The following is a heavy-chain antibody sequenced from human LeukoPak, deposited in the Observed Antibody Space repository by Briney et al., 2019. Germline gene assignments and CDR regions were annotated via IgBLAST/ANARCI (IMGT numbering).Heavy chain of an antibody. CDR3: ARVGGPYYYYYGMDV. J-gene: IGHJ6*02. D-gene: IGHD3-16*01. CDR2: ITYDGSNK. V-gene: IGHV3-30-3*01. CDR1: GFTFSSYA. Sequence: PGGSLRLSCAASGFTFSSYAMHWVRQAPGKGLEWVAVITYDGSNKYYADSVKGRFTISRDNSKNTLYLQMNSLRAEDTAVYYCARVGGPYYYYYGMDVWGQGTTVTVSS.